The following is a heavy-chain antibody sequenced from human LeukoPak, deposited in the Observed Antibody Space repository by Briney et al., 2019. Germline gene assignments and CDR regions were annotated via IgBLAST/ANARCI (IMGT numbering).Heavy chain of an antibody. CDR2: IYPSGTT. Sequence: PSETLSLTCTVSGYSISSGYYWGWIRQPPGKGLEWIGNIYPSGTTYYNPSLKTRVTISVDTSKNQFSLKLSSVTAADTAAYFCARAYSSSWYFNWFDPWGQGTLVTVSS. D-gene: IGHD6-13*01. CDR3: ARAYSSSWYFNWFDP. CDR1: GYSISSGYY. V-gene: IGHV4-38-2*02. J-gene: IGHJ5*02.